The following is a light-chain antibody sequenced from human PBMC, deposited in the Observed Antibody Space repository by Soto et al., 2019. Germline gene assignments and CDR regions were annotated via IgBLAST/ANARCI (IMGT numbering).Light chain of an antibody. CDR3: QQTKSYPLA. Sequence: DIQLTQSPSSVSASVGDRVTITCRASQDISNWLAWYQQRPGKAPNLLVYAASSLQTGVPSRFSGGGFGTDFTLNISSLQPEDFATYYCQQTKSYPLAFGGRTMVEIK. V-gene: IGKV1-12*01. CDR2: AAS. CDR1: QDISNW. J-gene: IGKJ4*01.